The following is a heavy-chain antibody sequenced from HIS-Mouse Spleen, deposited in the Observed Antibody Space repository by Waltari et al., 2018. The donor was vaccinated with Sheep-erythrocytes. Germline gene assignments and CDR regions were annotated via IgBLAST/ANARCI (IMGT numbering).Heavy chain of an antibody. J-gene: IGHJ3*02. CDR2: IKQDGSEK. D-gene: IGHD2-8*01. Sequence: PASGFTFSSYWMSWVRQAPGKGLEWVANIKQDGSEKYYVDSVKVRFTISRDNAKNSLYLQMNSLRAEDTAVYYCAKGDAMVYDAFDIWGQGTMVTVSS. V-gene: IGHV3-7*01. CDR1: GFTFSSYW. CDR3: AKGDAMVYDAFDI.